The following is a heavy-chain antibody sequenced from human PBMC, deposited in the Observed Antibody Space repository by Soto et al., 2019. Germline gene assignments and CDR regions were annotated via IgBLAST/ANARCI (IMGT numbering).Heavy chain of an antibody. D-gene: IGHD2-2*01. CDR2: INSNSGGT. Sequence: ASVKVSCKASGYTFTGYYMHWVRQAPGQGLEWMGWINSNSGGTNYAQKFQGRVTMTRDTSISTAYMELTRLTSDDTAVYYCARPYCSSSGCHGWFDPWGQGTLVTVSS. CDR3: ARPYCSSSGCHGWFDP. CDR1: GYTFTGYY. V-gene: IGHV1-2*02. J-gene: IGHJ5*02.